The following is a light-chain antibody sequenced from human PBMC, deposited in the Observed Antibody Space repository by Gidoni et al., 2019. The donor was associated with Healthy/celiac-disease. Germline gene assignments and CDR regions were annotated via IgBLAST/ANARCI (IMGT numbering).Light chain of an antibody. CDR2: DAS. V-gene: IGKV3-11*01. CDR1: QRVSSY. J-gene: IGKJ1*01. Sequence: EIVLTQSPATLSLSPGERATLSCRASQRVSSYLAWYQQKPGQAPRLLIYDASNRATGIPARFSGSGSGTGFTLTISSLEPEDFAVYYCQQRGNWPRTFGQGTKVEIK. CDR3: QQRGNWPRT.